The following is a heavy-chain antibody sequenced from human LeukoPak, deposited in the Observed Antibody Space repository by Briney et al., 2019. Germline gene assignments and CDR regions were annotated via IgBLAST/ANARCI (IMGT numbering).Heavy chain of an antibody. D-gene: IGHD1-26*01. V-gene: IGHV3-23*01. Sequence: GGSLRLSCAASGFTFSSYAMSWVRQAPGKGLEWVSAISGSGGSTYYADSVKGRFTISRDNSKNTLYLQMNSLRAEDTAVYYCTKDRSIVGATIPSFDYWGQGTLVTVSS. CDR3: TKDRSIVGATIPSFDY. CDR2: ISGSGGST. J-gene: IGHJ4*02. CDR1: GFTFSSYA.